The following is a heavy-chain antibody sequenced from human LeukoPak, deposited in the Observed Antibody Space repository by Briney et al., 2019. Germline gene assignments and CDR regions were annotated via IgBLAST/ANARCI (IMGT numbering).Heavy chain of an antibody. CDR3: ARAGSYYDYVWGSYRYLPFFDY. D-gene: IGHD3-16*02. CDR1: GGSFSGYY. V-gene: IGHV4-34*01. J-gene: IGHJ4*02. Sequence: SSETLSLTCAVYGGSFSGYYWSWIRQPPGKGLEWIGEISHSGSTNYNPSLKSRVTISVDTSKNQFSLKLSSVTAADTAVYYCARAGSYYDYVWGSYRYLPFFDYWGQGALVTVSS. CDR2: ISHSGST.